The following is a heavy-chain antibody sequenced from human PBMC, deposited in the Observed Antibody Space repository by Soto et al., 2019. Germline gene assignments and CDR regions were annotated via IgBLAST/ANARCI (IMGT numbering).Heavy chain of an antibody. J-gene: IGHJ6*02. CDR2: INHSGST. CDR1: GGSFSGYY. D-gene: IGHD4-4*01. Sequence: SEPLSLTCAVYGGSFSGYYWSWIRQPPGKGLEWIGEINHSGSTNYNPSLKSRVTISVDTSKNQFSLKLSSVTAADTAVYYCARARTVTTFGYYYYYGMDVWGQGTTVTVSS. V-gene: IGHV4-34*01. CDR3: ARARTVTTFGYYYYYGMDV.